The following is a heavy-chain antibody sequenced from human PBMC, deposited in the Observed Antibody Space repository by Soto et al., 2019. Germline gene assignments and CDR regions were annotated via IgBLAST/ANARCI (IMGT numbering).Heavy chain of an antibody. D-gene: IGHD6-19*01. CDR1: GFTFSDYA. J-gene: IGHJ4*01. Sequence: GGSLRLSCVASGFTFSDYALHWVRQAPGKGLEWAALISFDGTKKFYADSVKGRFTISRDNAKDTLYLQMNSLGPEDTAVYYCARYFRGSGRYFFDYWGQGTLVTVSS. V-gene: IGHV3-30-3*01. CDR3: ARYFRGSGRYFFDY. CDR2: ISFDGTKK.